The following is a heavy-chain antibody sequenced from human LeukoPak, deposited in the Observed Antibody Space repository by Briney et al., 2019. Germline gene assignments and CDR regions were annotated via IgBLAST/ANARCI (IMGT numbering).Heavy chain of an antibody. J-gene: IGHJ4*02. CDR1: GGSISSSSYY. CDR2: IYYSGST. D-gene: IGHD3-16*01. Sequence: SETLSLTCTVSGGSISSSSYYWGWIRQPPGKGLEWIGSIYYSGSTYYNPSLKSRVTISVDTSKNQFSLKLSSVTAADTAVYFCARWGSGTSPFDDWGQGTLVTVSS. V-gene: IGHV4-39*07. CDR3: ARWGSGTSPFDD.